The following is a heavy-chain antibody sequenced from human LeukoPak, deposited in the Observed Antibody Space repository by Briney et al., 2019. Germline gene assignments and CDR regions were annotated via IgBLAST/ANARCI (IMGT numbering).Heavy chain of an antibody. CDR3: ARLTKFLTTYYPTP. D-gene: IGHD2/OR15-2a*01. CDR1: GGSISGYY. V-gene: IGHV4-59*08. J-gene: IGHJ5*02. CDR2: IFSSGST. Sequence: SETLSITCTVSGGSISGYYWSWIRQPRGKGLEWVGYIFSSGSTNYNPSLKSRVTISLDTSKSQFSLKLISVTASDTAVYYCARLTKFLTTYYPTPWGQGTLVTVSS.